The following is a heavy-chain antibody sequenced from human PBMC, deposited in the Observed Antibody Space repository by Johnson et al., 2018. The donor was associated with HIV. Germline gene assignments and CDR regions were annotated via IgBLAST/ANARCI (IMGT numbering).Heavy chain of an antibody. Sequence: QVQLVESGGGVVQPGRSLRLSCAASGFTFSSYGMHWVRQAPGKGLEWVGRIKSKTDGGTTDYTDSVKGRFTISRDNTKKSLYLQMNSLTADDTAIYYCARDATPWGGDYVGYAFDLWGQGTNVIVSS. CDR1: GFTFSSYG. V-gene: IGHV3-30*19. D-gene: IGHD4-17*01. CDR2: KSKTDGGTT. CDR3: ARDATPWGGDYVGYAFDL. J-gene: IGHJ3*01.